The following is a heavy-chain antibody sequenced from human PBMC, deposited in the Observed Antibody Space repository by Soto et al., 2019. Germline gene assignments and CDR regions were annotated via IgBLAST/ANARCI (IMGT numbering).Heavy chain of an antibody. D-gene: IGHD6-19*01. J-gene: IGHJ1*01. Sequence: QVQLVESGGGVVQPGRSLRLSCAASGFTFSIHGMHWVRQAPGKGLEWVALISNNGSVKYYGDSVKGRFTISRDSSNNTLYLQMNSLRAGDTAVYYCAKPLEQWLLEHWGQGTLVIVSS. CDR3: AKPLEQWLLEH. CDR2: ISNNGSVK. CDR1: GFTFSIHG. V-gene: IGHV3-30*18.